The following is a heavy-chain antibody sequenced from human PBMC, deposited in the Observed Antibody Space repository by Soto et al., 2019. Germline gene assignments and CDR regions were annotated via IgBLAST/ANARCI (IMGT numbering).Heavy chain of an antibody. V-gene: IGHV4-34*01. CDR2: INHSGST. CDR1: GGSFSGFY. Sequence: SETLSLTCAVYGGSFSGFYWTWIRQPPGKGLEYIGEINHSGSTNYNPSLKSRVTISIDTSKNQFSLKLTSVTAADTSVYFCARGGMAARHFDYWGQGALVTVSS. D-gene: IGHD6-6*01. CDR3: ARGGMAARHFDY. J-gene: IGHJ4*02.